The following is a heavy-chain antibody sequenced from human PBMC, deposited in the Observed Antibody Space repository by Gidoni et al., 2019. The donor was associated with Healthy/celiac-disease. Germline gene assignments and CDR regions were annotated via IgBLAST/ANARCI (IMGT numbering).Heavy chain of an antibody. D-gene: IGHD6-13*01. CDR1: GFTVSSYS. CDR3: ARLTAAAGTPVDY. CDR2: ISSSSSYI. Sequence: EVQLVESGGGLVKPGGSLRLSCAAAGFTVSSYSMNWVRQAPGKGLEWVSSISSSSSYIYYADSVKGRFTISRDNAKNSLYLQMNSLRAEDTAVYYCARLTAAAGTPVDYWGQGTLVTVSS. J-gene: IGHJ4*02. V-gene: IGHV3-21*01.